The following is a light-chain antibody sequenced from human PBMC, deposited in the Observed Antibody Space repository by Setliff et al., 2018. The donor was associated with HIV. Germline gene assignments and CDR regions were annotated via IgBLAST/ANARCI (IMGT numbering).Light chain of an antibody. CDR3: SSYAITNTLP. CDR1: SNDVGGYSL. CDR2: EVT. Sequence: QSALAQPASMSGSPGQSITISCTGTSNDVGGYSLVSWYQQHPGKAPKLIIYEVTNRASGVSNRFSGSKSGNTASLTISGLQAEDEADYYCSSYAITNTLPFGTGTKVTVL. V-gene: IGLV2-14*03. J-gene: IGLJ1*01.